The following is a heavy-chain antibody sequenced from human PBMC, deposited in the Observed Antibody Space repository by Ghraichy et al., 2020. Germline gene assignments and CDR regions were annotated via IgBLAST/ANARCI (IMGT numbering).Heavy chain of an antibody. CDR2: ISGSGGGT. Sequence: GGSLRLSCAASRFTFSSYGMSWVRQAPGKGLEWVSAISGSGGGTYYEDSVKGRFTISRDNSKNTLYLLMSSLRAEDTAVYYCAKGLGLQHYYYYGMDVWGQGPTLTVSS. CDR1: RFTFSSYG. D-gene: IGHD2-15*01. J-gene: IGHJ6*02. CDR3: AKGLGLQHYYYYGMDV. V-gene: IGHV3-23*01.